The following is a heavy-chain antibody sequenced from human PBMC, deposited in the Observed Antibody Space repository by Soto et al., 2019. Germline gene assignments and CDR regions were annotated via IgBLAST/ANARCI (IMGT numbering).Heavy chain of an antibody. J-gene: IGHJ6*02. CDR3: ARDGRTRYYDFWSGSGTDYYYYGMDV. CDR2: INPSGGST. D-gene: IGHD3-3*01. V-gene: IGHV1-46*01. CDR1: GYTFTSYY. Sequence: GASVKVSCKASGYTFTSYYMHWVRQAPGQGLEWMGIINPSGGSTSYAQKFQGRVTMTRDTSTSTVYMELSSLRSEDTAVYYCARDGRTRYYDFWSGSGTDYYYYGMDVWGQGTTVTVSS.